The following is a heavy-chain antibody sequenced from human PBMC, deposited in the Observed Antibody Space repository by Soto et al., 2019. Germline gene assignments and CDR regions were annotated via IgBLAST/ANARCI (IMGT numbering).Heavy chain of an antibody. J-gene: IGHJ5*02. CDR1: GGSFSGYY. CDR2: INHSGST. Sequence: SETLSLTCAVYGGSFSGYYWSWIRQPPGKGLEWIGEINHSGSTNYNPSLKSRVTIPVDTSKNQFSLKLSSVTAADTAVYYCARGRITSQNIALRRWFDPWGQGTLVTVSS. V-gene: IGHV4-34*01. CDR3: ARGRITSQNIALRRWFDP. D-gene: IGHD4-17*01.